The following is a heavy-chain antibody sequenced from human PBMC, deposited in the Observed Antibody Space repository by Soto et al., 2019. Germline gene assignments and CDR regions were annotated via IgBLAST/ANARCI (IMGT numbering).Heavy chain of an antibody. D-gene: IGHD1-7*01. Sequence: EVQLVESGGDLVQPGGSLRLSCAASGFAVSSNYMTWVRQAPGKGLEWVSVIHSGGDTHYADSVRGRFTISRDNSTNTLYLQMNSLRAEYTAVYYCARSRTGTTYGGMDVWGQGTTVTVSS. CDR2: IHSGGDT. V-gene: IGHV3-66*01. J-gene: IGHJ6*02. CDR1: GFAVSSNY. CDR3: ARSRTGTTYGGMDV.